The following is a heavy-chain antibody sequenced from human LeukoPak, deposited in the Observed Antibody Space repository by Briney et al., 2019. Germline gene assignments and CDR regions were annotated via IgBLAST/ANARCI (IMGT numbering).Heavy chain of an antibody. CDR1: GFTFSSYS. CDR3: ARYCSGGSCYSWFDP. Sequence: GGSLRLSCAASGFTFSSYSMNWARQAPGKGLEWVSYISSSSSTIYYADSVKGRFTISRDNAKNSLYLQMNSLRAEDTAVYYCARYCSGGSCYSWFDPGAREPWSPSPQ. D-gene: IGHD2-15*01. CDR2: ISSSSSTI. V-gene: IGHV3-48*04. J-gene: IGHJ5*02.